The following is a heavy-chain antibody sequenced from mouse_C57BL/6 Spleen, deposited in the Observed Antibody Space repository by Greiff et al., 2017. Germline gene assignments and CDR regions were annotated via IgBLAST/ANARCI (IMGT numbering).Heavy chain of an antibody. J-gene: IGHJ1*03. V-gene: IGHV3-8*01. CDR1: GYSITSDY. Sequence: VQLKESGPGLAKPSQTLSLTCSVTGYSITSDYWNWIRKFPGNKLEYMGYISYSGSTYYNPSLKSRISITRDTSKNQYYLQLNSVTTEDTATYYCAKYDYDEGWYFDVWGTGTTVTVSS. CDR3: AKYDYDEGWYFDV. CDR2: ISYSGST. D-gene: IGHD2-4*01.